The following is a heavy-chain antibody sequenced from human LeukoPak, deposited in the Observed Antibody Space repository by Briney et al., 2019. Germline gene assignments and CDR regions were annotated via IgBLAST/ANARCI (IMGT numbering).Heavy chain of an antibody. CDR2: ISSSSSYI. J-gene: IGHJ6*02. D-gene: IGHD3-10*01. CDR1: GFTFSSYS. Sequence: PGGSLRLSCAASGFTFSSYSMNWVRQAPGKGLEWVSSISSSSSYIYYADSVKGRFTISRDNAKNSLYLQMNSLRAEDTAVYYCARDSFGSYYYCGMDVWGQGTTVTVSS. CDR3: ARDSFGSYYYCGMDV. V-gene: IGHV3-21*01.